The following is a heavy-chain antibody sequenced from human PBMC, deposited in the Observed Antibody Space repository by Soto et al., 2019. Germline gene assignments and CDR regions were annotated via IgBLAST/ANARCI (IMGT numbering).Heavy chain of an antibody. V-gene: IGHV4-34*01. CDR1: GGSFSGYI. J-gene: IGHJ4*02. D-gene: IGHD1-26*01. CDR3: ARGLIPGSQYSGGWYYFDS. CDR2: INHSGSA. Sequence: SETLSLTCDVYGGSFSGYIWTWIRQTPGKGLQWIGQINHSGSANYNPSLKSRVTISVHTSNSQFSLELSSVAAADTAVYYCARGLIPGSQYSGGWYYFDSWGQGTQVTVSS.